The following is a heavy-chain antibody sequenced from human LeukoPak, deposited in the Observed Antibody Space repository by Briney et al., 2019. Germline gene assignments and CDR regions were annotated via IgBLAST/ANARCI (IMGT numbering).Heavy chain of an antibody. J-gene: IGHJ4*02. D-gene: IGHD6-13*01. CDR1: GGSFSGYY. CDR3: ARVNIAAAGGKGPFDY. CDR2: INHSGST. V-gene: IGHV4-34*01. Sequence: SETLSLTCAVHGGSFSGYYWSWIRQPPGKGLEWIGEINHSGSTNYNPSLKSRVTISVDTSKNQFSLKLSSVTAADTAVYYCARVNIAAAGGKGPFDYWGQGTLVTVSS.